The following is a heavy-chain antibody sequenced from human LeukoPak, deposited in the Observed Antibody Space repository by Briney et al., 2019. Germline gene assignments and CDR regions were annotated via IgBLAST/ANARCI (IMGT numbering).Heavy chain of an antibody. V-gene: IGHV1-18*01. D-gene: IGHD5-24*01. J-gene: IGHJ4*02. Sequence: ASVKVSCKTSGYTFTNYGITWVRRAPGQGLEWMGWINAYNGNTNYAQKLQGRVTMTTETSTSTVYMEMRSLRSDDTAVYYCARGSRWLPLDFWGQGTLVTVSS. CDR1: GYTFTNYG. CDR2: INAYNGNT. CDR3: ARGSRWLPLDF.